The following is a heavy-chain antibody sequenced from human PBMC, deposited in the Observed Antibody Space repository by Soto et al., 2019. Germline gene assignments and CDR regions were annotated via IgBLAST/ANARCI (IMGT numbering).Heavy chain of an antibody. V-gene: IGHV1-69*06. CDR1: GGTFSSYA. J-gene: IGHJ3*02. CDR3: ARDQDIVVVPAAIGFAFDI. CDR2: IIPIFGTA. Sequence: SVKVSCKASGGTFSSYAISWVRQAPGQGLEWMGGIIPIFGTANYAQKFQGRVTITADKSTSTAYMELSSLRSEDTAVYYCARDQDIVVVPAAIGFAFDIWGQGTMVTVSS. D-gene: IGHD2-2*01.